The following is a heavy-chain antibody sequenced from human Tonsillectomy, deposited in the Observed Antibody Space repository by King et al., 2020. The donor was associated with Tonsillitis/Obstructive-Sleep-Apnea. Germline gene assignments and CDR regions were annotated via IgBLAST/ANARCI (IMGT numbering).Heavy chain of an antibody. J-gene: IGHJ4*02. Sequence: QVQLVESGGGLVKPGGSLRLSCAASGFTFSDYYMSWIRQAPGKGLEWVSYISSSSSYTNYADSVKGRFTISRDNAKNSLYLQMNSLRAEDTAVYYCARDRRGGLAATYEFDYWGQGTLVTVSS. V-gene: IGHV3-11*06. CDR3: ARDRRGGLAATYEFDY. CDR2: ISSSSSYT. CDR1: GFTFSDYY. D-gene: IGHD1-26*01.